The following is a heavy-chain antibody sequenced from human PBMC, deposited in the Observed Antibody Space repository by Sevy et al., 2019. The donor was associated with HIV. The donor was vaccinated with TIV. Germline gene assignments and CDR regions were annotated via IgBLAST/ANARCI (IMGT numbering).Heavy chain of an antibody. CDR3: ARGWPIHL. J-gene: IGHJ4*02. CDR1: GFSFDNHA. CDR2: TPTSGIST. Sequence: GGSLRLTCAASGFSFDNHAMMWFRQPPGKGLEWVSTTPTSGISTFYANPVKGRFIISRDNSKSTLYLEMNSLRVEDTALYYCARGWPIHLWGQGTLVTVSS. V-gene: IGHV3-23*01. D-gene: IGHD3-3*02.